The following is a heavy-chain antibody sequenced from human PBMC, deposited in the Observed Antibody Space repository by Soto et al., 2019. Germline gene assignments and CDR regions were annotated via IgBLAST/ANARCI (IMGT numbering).Heavy chain of an antibody. CDR2: IIPISGTA. CDR1: GGTFSNYA. Sequence: QVQLVQSGAEVKKPGSSVKVSCKASGGTFSNYAISWVRQAPGQGLEWVGGIIPISGTANYDQKFQGRVTITAGESTSTAYMELSSLRSEDTAVYYCARAQGSSTSLEIYYYYYYGMDVWGQGTTVTVSS. V-gene: IGHV1-69*01. D-gene: IGHD2-2*01. J-gene: IGHJ6*02. CDR3: ARAQGSSTSLEIYYYYYYGMDV.